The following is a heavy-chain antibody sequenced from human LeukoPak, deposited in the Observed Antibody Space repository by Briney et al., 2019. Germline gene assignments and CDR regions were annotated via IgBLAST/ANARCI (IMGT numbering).Heavy chain of an antibody. D-gene: IGHD3-3*01. J-gene: IGHJ4*02. V-gene: IGHV4-31*03. Sequence: SETLSLTCTVSGGSICSGAYPWSWIRQHPGEGLEWIGYIYYSGSTYYNPSLKSRVSISVDTSKNQFSLKLSSVTAADTAVYYCARAPYFDFWTGYYFDYWGQGTLVTVSS. CDR3: ARAPYFDFWTGYYFDY. CDR2: IYYSGST. CDR1: GGSICSGAYP.